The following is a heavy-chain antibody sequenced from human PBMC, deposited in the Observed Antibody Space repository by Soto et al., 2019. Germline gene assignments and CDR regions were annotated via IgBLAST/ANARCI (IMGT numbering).Heavy chain of an antibody. D-gene: IGHD6-13*01. V-gene: IGHV6-1*01. Sequence: PSQTLSLTCAISGDSVSSNSAAWNWIRQSPSRGLEWLVRTYYRSKWYNDYAVSVKSRITINPDTSKNQFSLQLNSVTPEDTAVYYCARDSSAAGTADEVYWFDPWGQGTLVTVSS. J-gene: IGHJ5*02. CDR1: GDSVSSNSAA. CDR3: ARDSSAAGTADEVYWFDP. CDR2: TYYRSKWYN.